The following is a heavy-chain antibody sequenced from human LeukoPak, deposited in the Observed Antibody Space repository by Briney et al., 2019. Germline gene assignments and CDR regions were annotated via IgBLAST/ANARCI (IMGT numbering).Heavy chain of an antibody. V-gene: IGHV4-34*01. D-gene: IGHD3-10*01. CDR3: ASFQYYYCTSHGS. Sequence: SETLSLTCAVYGGSFSGYYWSRIRQPPGKGLEWIGEINHSGSTNYNPSLKSRVTISVDTSKNQFSLKLSSVTAADTAVYYCASFQYYYCTSHGSWGQGTLVTVSS. CDR2: INHSGST. J-gene: IGHJ4*02. CDR1: GGSFSGYY.